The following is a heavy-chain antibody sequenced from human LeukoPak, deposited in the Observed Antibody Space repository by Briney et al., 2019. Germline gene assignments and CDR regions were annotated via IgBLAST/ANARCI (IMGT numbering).Heavy chain of an antibody. D-gene: IGHD1-26*01. V-gene: IGHV4-34*11. CDR2: IYYSGST. CDR1: GGSFSGYY. J-gene: IGHJ3*02. Sequence: SETLSLTCAVYGGSFSGYYWSWIRQPPGKGLEWIGYIYYSGSTNYNPSLKSRVTISVDTSKNQFSLKLSSVTAADTAVYYCARVRVGIDAFDIWGQGTMVTISS. CDR3: ARVRVGIDAFDI.